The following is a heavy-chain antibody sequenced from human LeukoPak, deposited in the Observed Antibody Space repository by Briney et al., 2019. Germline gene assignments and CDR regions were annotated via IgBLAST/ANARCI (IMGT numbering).Heavy chain of an antibody. J-gene: IGHJ4*02. V-gene: IGHV4-59*01. CDR3: ARADYDILTGYYSFSY. CDR2: IYYSGST. CDR1: GGSISSYY. D-gene: IGHD3-9*01. Sequence: PSETLSLTRTVSGGSISSYYWSWIRQPPGKGLEWIGYIYYSGSTNYNPSLKSRVTISVDTSKNQFSLKLSSVTAADTAVYYCARADYDILTGYYSFSYWGQGTLVTVSS.